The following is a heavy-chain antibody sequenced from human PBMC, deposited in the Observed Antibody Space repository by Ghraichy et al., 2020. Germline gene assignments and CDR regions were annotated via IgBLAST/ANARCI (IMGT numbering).Heavy chain of an antibody. J-gene: IGHJ5*02. Sequence: SETLSLTCSVFGVSMTSYYWNWIRQPPGKGLEWIGYIYYTGSTSYSSSLERRVTMSVDTSKNQFSLKLTSVTAADTAVYYCASSGIRASAFDPWGQGTLVTVSS. CDR1: GVSMTSYY. CDR2: IYYTGST. CDR3: ASSGIRASAFDP. V-gene: IGHV4-59*01. D-gene: IGHD1-14*01.